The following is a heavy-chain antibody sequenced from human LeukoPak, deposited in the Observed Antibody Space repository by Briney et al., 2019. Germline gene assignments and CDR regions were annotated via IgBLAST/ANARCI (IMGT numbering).Heavy chain of an antibody. CDR3: ARWEGGSYYDFDY. J-gene: IGHJ4*02. V-gene: IGHV4-34*01. CDR2: INHSGST. Sequence: SETLSLTCAVYGGSLSGYYWSWIRQPPGKGLEWIGEINHSGSTNYNPSLKSRVTISVDTSKNQFSLKLSSVTAADTAVYYCARWEGGSYYDFDYWAREPWSPSPQ. CDR1: GGSLSGYY. D-gene: IGHD1-26*01.